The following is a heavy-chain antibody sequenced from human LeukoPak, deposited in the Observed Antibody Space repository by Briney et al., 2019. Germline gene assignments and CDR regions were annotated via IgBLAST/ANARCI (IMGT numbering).Heavy chain of an antibody. CDR2: ISGSGGST. Sequence: PGGSLRLSCAASGFTFSSYGMSWVRQAPGKGLEWVSAISGSGGSTYYADSVKGRFTISRDNSKNTLYLQMNSLRAEDTAVYYCAKDQRLVNFYYYYMDVWGKGTTVTVSS. CDR3: AKDQRLVNFYYYYMDV. V-gene: IGHV3-23*01. J-gene: IGHJ6*03. D-gene: IGHD3-22*01. CDR1: GFTFSSYG.